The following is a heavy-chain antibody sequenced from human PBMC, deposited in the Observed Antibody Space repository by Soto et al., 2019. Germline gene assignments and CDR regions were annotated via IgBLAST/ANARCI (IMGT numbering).Heavy chain of an antibody. J-gene: IGHJ5*02. CDR1: GGSISSYY. Sequence: SETLSLTCTVSGGSISSYYWSWIRQPPGKGLEWIGYIYYSGSTNYNPSLKSRVTISVDTSKNQFSLKLSSVTAADTAVYYCARGIIVVTPPGWFDPWGQGTLVTVSS. CDR2: IYYSGST. D-gene: IGHD3-22*01. V-gene: IGHV4-59*01. CDR3: ARGIIVVTPPGWFDP.